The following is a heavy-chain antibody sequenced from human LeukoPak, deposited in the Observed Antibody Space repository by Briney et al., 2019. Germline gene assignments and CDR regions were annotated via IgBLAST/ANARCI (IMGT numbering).Heavy chain of an antibody. CDR1: GGSISSDC. Sequence: PSETLSLTCTVSGGSISSDCWSWIRQPPGKGLEWIGYIYYSGSTNYNPSLKSRVTISVDTSKNQFSLKLSSVTAADTAVYYCARDRGYCSGGSCYRSFDPWGQGTLVTVSS. CDR2: IYYSGST. V-gene: IGHV4-59*01. CDR3: ARDRGYCSGGSCYRSFDP. D-gene: IGHD2-15*01. J-gene: IGHJ5*02.